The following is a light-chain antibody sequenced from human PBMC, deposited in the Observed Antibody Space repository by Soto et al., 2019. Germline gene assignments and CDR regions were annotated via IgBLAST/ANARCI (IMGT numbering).Light chain of an antibody. CDR2: GAS. V-gene: IGKV3-20*01. J-gene: IGKJ2*01. Sequence: EIVLTQSPGTLSLSPGERATLSCRDSQSVSSSYLAWYQQKPGQAPRLLIYGASSRATGIPDRFSGSGSGTDFTLTISRLEPEDFAVYYCQHFHSSLYTFGQGTKLEIK. CDR1: QSVSSSY. CDR3: QHFHSSLYT.